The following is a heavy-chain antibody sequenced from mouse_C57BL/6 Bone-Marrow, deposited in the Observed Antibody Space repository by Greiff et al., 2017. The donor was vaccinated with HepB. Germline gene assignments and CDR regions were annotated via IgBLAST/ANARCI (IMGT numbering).Heavy chain of an antibody. CDR1: GFNIKDYY. J-gene: IGHJ1*03. Sequence: EVKLMESGAELVKPGASVKLSCTASGFNIKDYYMHWVKQRTEQGLEWIGRIDPEDGETKYAPKFPGKATITADTSSNTAYLQLSSLTSEDTAVYYCARDYSYLYWYFDVWGTGTTVTVSS. V-gene: IGHV14-2*01. CDR3: ARDYSYLYWYFDV. D-gene: IGHD1-1*01. CDR2: IDPEDGET.